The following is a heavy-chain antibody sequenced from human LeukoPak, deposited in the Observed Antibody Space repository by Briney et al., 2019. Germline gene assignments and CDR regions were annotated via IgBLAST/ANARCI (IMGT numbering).Heavy chain of an antibody. Sequence: GGSLRLSCAPSGLTFSSYSMNWVRQAPGKGLEWVSSISSSSYIYYADSVKGRFTISRDNAKNSLYLQMNSLRAEDTAVYYCASDPDYDFWSGYGPKWGQGTLVTVSS. D-gene: IGHD3-3*01. CDR2: ISSSSYI. CDR1: GLTFSSYS. V-gene: IGHV3-21*01. CDR3: ASDPDYDFWSGYGPK. J-gene: IGHJ4*02.